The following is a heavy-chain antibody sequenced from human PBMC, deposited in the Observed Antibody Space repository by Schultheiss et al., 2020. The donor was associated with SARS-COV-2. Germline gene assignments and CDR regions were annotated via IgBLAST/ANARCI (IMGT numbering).Heavy chain of an antibody. V-gene: IGHV3-48*03. Sequence: GGSLRLSCAASGFTFSSYEMNWVRQAPGKGLEWVSYISSSGSTIYYADSVKGRFTISRDNAKNSLYLQMNSLGAEDTAVYYCARDRSSTITGTTILDVWGQGTTVTVSS. J-gene: IGHJ6*02. D-gene: IGHD1-7*01. CDR2: ISSSGSTI. CDR3: ARDRSSTITGTTILDV. CDR1: GFTFSSYE.